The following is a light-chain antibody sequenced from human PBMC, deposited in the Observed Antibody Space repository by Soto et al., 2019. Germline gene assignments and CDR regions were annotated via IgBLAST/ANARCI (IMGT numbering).Light chain of an antibody. CDR3: QQYNNWPLIT. CDR1: QSVRTN. Sequence: EVMMTQFPDTVSVTPGETVTLSCGASQSVRTNLAWYQQRPGQAPRLLIHYSSTRATDVPARFSGSGSGTEFTLTISSLQSEDFAVYYCQQYNNWPLITFGQGTRLEIK. V-gene: IGKV3D-15*01. J-gene: IGKJ5*01. CDR2: YSS.